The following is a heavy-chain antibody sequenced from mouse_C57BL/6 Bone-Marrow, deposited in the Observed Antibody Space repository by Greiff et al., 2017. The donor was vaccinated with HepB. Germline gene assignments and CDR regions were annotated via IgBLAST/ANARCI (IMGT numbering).Heavy chain of an antibody. CDR2: INPGSGGT. D-gene: IGHD2-1*01. CDR1: GYAFTNYL. J-gene: IGHJ4*01. Sequence: VKLMESGAELVRPGTSVKVSCKASGYAFTNYLIEWVKQRPGQGLEWIGVINPGSGGTNYNEKLKGKATLTADKSSSTAYMQLSSLTSEDSAVYFCARSKLYGKGAMDYWGQGTSVTVSS. CDR3: ARSKLYGKGAMDY. V-gene: IGHV1-54*01.